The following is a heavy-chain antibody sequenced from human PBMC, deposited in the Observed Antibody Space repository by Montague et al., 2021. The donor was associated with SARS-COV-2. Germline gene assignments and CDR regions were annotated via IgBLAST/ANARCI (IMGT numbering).Heavy chain of an antibody. CDR2: IFRSRAT. D-gene: IGHD3-10*01. Sequence: SETLSLTCTVSGDSISDYYWSWIRQPPGMGLEWIGYIFRSRATNYNPPLKSRVIISLDTSKSQFPLRLSSVTAADTAIYYCARTSRGSRYFYGVDVWGQGTTVTVSS. CDR3: ARTSRGSRYFYGVDV. V-gene: IGHV4-59*01. J-gene: IGHJ6*02. CDR1: GDSISDYY.